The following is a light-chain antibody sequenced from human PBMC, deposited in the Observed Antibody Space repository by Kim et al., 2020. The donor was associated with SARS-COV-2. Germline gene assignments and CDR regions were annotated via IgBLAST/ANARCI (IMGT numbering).Light chain of an antibody. Sequence: SSELTQDPAVSVALGQTVRITCQGDSLRNYYANWYQQRPGQAPVIVMYGKNNRPSGIPDRFSGSRSGNTASLTITGAQAEDEADYYCNSRDNSGNHYVFGTGTKVTVL. V-gene: IGLV3-19*01. J-gene: IGLJ1*01. CDR1: SLRNYY. CDR3: NSRDNSGNHYV. CDR2: GKN.